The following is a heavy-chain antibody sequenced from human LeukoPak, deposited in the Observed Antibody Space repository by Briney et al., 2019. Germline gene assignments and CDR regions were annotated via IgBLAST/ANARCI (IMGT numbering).Heavy chain of an antibody. J-gene: IGHJ4*02. D-gene: IGHD3-3*01. V-gene: IGHV5-51*01. CDR1: GYSFTSYW. Sequence: GESLKISCKGSGYSFTSYWIGWVRQIPGKGLEGMGIIYPGDSDTRYSPSFQGQVAISADKSISTAYLQWSSLKASDTAMYYCARTYYDFWSGYYTGIDYWGQGTLVTVSS. CDR2: IYPGDSDT. CDR3: ARTYYDFWSGYYTGIDY.